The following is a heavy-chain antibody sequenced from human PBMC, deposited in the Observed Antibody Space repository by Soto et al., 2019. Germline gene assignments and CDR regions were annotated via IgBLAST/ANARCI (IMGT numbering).Heavy chain of an antibody. J-gene: IGHJ4*02. CDR3: ARWGVDDFWSGYYSDY. V-gene: IGHV3-11*01. D-gene: IGHD3-3*01. Sequence: GVSLRLSCAAAGFHFSDYFMSWIRQAPGKGLEWVSSISSSDSTIYYADSVKGRFTISRDNAKNSLYLQMNSLRAEDTAVYYCARWGVDDFWSGYYSDYWGQGTLVTVSS. CDR2: ISSSDSTI. CDR1: GFHFSDYF.